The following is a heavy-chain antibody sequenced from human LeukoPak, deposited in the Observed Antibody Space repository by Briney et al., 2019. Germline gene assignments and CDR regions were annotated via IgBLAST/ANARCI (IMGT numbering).Heavy chain of an antibody. CDR2: ISAYNGNT. V-gene: IGHV1-18*01. CDR3: ARRDIVVVPADNWFDP. D-gene: IGHD2-2*01. J-gene: IGHJ5*02. Sequence: GASVKVSCKASGGTFSNYAISWVRQAPGQGLEWMGWISAYNGNTNYAQKLQGRVTMTTDTSTSTAYMELRSLRSDDTAVYYCARRDIVVVPADNWFDPWGQGTLVTVSS. CDR1: GGTFSNYA.